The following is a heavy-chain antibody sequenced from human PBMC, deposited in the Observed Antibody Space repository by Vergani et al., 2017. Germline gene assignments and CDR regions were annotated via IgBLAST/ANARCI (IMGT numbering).Heavy chain of an antibody. CDR2: IYYSGST. V-gene: IGHV4-31*03. J-gene: IGHJ3*02. Sequence: QVQLQESGPGLVKPSQTLSLTCTVSGGSISSGGYYWSWIRQHPGKGLEWIGYIYYSGSTYYNPSLKSRATISVDTSKNQFSLKLSSVTAADTAVYYCARESGXVLRFLEWSGAFDIWGQGTMVTVSS. CDR3: ARESGXVLRFLEWSGAFDI. D-gene: IGHD3-3*01. CDR1: GGSISSGGYY.